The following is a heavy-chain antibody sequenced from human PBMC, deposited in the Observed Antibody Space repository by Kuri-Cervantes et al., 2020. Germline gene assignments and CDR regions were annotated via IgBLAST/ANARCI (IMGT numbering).Heavy chain of an antibody. CDR2: INPSGGST. J-gene: IGHJ3*02. Sequence: ASVKVSCKASGYTFTDYYMHWVRQAPGQGLEWMAMINPSGGSTTYAQKFQGRVTMTTDTSTSTVYMELSSLRSEDTAVYYCARDPCGGDCYSGDAFDIWGQGTMVTVSS. CDR1: GYTFTDYY. D-gene: IGHD2-21*02. V-gene: IGHV1-46*01. CDR3: ARDPCGGDCYSGDAFDI.